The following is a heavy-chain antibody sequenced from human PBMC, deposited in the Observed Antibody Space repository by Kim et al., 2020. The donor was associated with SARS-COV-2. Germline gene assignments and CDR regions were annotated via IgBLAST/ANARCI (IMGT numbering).Heavy chain of an antibody. V-gene: IGHV4-39*01. CDR3: ARLLRVPAAAIDP. D-gene: IGHD2-2*01. CDR2: IYYSGST. CDR1: GGSISSSSYY. J-gene: IGHJ5*02. Sequence: SETLSLTCTVSGGSISSSSYYWGWIRQPPGKGLEWIGSIYYSGSTYYNPSLKSRVTISVDTSKNQFSLKLSSVTAADTAVYYCARLLRVPAAAIDPWGQGTLVTVSS.